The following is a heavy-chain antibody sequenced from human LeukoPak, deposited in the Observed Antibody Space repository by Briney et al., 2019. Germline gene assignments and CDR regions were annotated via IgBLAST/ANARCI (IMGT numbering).Heavy chain of an antibody. V-gene: IGHV4-59*08. J-gene: IGHJ4*02. CDR3: ASTSSSCPNFDY. CDR2: IYYSGST. D-gene: IGHD6-13*01. Sequence: KPSETLSLTCTVSGGSISSYYWSWIRQHPGKGLEWLGYIYYSGSTNYSPSLKSRVTISVDTSKNQFSLKLSSVTAADTAVYYCASTSSSCPNFDYSGQGTLVTVSS. CDR1: GGSISSYY.